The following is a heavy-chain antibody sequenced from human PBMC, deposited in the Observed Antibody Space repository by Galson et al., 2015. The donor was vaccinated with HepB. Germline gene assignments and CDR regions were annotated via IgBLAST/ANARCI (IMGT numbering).Heavy chain of an antibody. Sequence: QSGAEVKKPGESLRISCKGSGYSFTSYWISWVRQMPGKGLEWMGRIDPSDSYTNYSPSFQGHVTILADKSISTAYLQWSSLKASDTAMYYCARLDGAVVAATPGYYYYGMDVWGQGTTVTVSS. J-gene: IGHJ6*02. V-gene: IGHV5-10-1*01. CDR2: IDPSDSYT. CDR1: GYSFTSYW. CDR3: ARLDGAVVAATPGYYYYGMDV. D-gene: IGHD2-15*01.